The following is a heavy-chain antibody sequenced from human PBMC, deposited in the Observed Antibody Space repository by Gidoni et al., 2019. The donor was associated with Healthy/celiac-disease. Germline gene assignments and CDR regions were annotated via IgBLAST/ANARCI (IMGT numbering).Heavy chain of an antibody. J-gene: IGHJ4*02. V-gene: IGHV3-9*01. CDR1: GFTFDDYA. D-gene: IGHD6-6*01. CDR3: AKDMGYSSSSWDFDY. CDR2: ISWNSGSI. Sequence: EVQLVESGGGLVQPGRSLRLSCEASGFTFDDYAMHWVRQAPGKGLEWVSGISWNSGSIGYADSVKGRFTISRDNAKNSLYLQMNSLRAEDTALYYCAKDMGYSSSSWDFDYWGQGTLVTVSS.